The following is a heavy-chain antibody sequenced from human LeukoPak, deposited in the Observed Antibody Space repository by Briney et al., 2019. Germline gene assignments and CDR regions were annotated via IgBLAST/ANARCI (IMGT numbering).Heavy chain of an antibody. J-gene: IGHJ5*02. V-gene: IGHV1-8*01. CDR1: GYTFTSYD. D-gene: IGHD4-4*01. CDR2: MNPNSGNT. Sequence: ASVKVSCKASGYTFTSYDINWVRQATGQGLEWMGWMNPNSGNTGYAQKFQGRVTMTRNTSISTAYMELSSLRSEDTAVYYCARTQKEDYYSNPTWFDPWGQGTLVTVSS. CDR3: ARTQKEDYYSNPTWFDP.